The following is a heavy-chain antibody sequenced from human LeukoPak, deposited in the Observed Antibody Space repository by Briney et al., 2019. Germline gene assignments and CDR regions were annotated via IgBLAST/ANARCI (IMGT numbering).Heavy chain of an antibody. V-gene: IGHV3-21*01. J-gene: IGHJ4*02. D-gene: IGHD3-10*01. CDR3: TKTPGDLWSWYDY. CDR2: ISSSSSYI. Sequence: GGSLRLSCAASGFTFSTYSMNWVRQAPGKGLEWVSSISSSSSYIYYADSVKGRFTISGDNAENSLYLQMNSLRAEDTAVYYCTKTPGDLWSWYDYWGQGTLVTVSS. CDR1: GFTFSTYS.